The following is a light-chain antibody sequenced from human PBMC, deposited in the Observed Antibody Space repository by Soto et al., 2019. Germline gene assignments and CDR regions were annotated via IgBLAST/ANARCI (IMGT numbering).Light chain of an antibody. CDR2: EVS. Sequence: QSALTQPASVSGSPGQSITISCTGTSSDTAGYNYVSWYQQHPGKAPKLMIYEVSNRPSGVSNRFSGSQSGNTASLTISGLQAEDEANYYCSSFAGSDSVVFGGGTKLTVL. J-gene: IGLJ2*01. CDR1: SSDTAGYNY. CDR3: SSFAGSDSVV. V-gene: IGLV2-14*01.